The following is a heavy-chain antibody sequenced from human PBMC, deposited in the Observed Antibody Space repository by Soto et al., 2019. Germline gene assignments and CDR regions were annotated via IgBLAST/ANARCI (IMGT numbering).Heavy chain of an antibody. J-gene: IGHJ3*02. CDR2: ISSSSSYI. CDR1: GFTFSSYS. V-gene: IGHV3-21*01. CDR3: AIQGHDYGDYGGRGAFDI. D-gene: IGHD4-17*01. Sequence: GGSLRLSCAASGFTFSSYSMNWVRQAPGKGLEWVSSISSSSSYIYYADSVKGRFTISRDNAKNSLYLQMNSLRAEDTAVYYCAIQGHDYGDYGGRGAFDIWGQGTMVTVSS.